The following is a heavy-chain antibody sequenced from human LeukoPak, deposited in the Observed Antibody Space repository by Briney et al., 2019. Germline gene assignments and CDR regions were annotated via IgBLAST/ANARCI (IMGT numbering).Heavy chain of an antibody. CDR2: IYTSGST. CDR3: AKGDSSSWIFDY. CDR1: GGSISSGSYY. D-gene: IGHD6-13*01. J-gene: IGHJ4*02. Sequence: SETLSLTCTVSGGSISSGSYYWSWIRQPAGKGLEWIGRIYTSGSTNYNPSLKSRVTISVDTSKNQFSLKLSSVTAADTAVYYCAKGDSSSWIFDYWGQGTLSPSPQ. V-gene: IGHV4-61*02.